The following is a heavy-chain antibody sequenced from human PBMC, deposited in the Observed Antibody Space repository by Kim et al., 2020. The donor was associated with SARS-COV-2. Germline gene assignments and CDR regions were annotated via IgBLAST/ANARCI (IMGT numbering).Heavy chain of an antibody. J-gene: IGHJ4*02. D-gene: IGHD3-22*01. Sequence: AQELQGRVTITRETSISTAYMELSRLRSDDTAVYYCARDLFGYDSSGGDYWGQGTLVTVSS. CDR3: ARDLFGYDSSGGDY. V-gene: IGHV1-2*02.